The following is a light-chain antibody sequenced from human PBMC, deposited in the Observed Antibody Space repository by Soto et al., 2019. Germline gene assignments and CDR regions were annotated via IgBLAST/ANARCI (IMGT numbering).Light chain of an antibody. CDR3: QSYDNSLSGSL. V-gene: IGLV1-40*01. CDR1: SSNIGAGYD. Sequence: QSALAQPPSVSGAPGQSVTISCTGSSSNIGAGYDVHWYQQLPGTAPKLLIYGDSNRPSGVPDRFSGSKSGTSTSLAITGLQAEDEADYYCQSYDNSLSGSLFGTGTKVTVL. CDR2: GDS. J-gene: IGLJ1*01.